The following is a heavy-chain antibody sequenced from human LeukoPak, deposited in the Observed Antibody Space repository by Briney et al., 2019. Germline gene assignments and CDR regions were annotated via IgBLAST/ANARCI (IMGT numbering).Heavy chain of an antibody. CDR1: GFTFSSYG. CDR2: IWYDGSNE. V-gene: IGHV3-33*01. D-gene: IGHD3-10*01. Sequence: PGRSLRLSCAASGFTFSSYGMHWVSQAPGKGLEWVAVIWYDGSNEYYADSVKGRFTISRDNSKNTLYLQMNSLRAEDTAVYYCARDLIAGSGYYSYFDYWGQGTLVTVSS. J-gene: IGHJ4*02. CDR3: ARDLIAGSGYYSYFDY.